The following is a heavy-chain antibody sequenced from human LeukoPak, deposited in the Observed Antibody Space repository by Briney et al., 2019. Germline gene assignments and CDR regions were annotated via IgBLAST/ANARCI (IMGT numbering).Heavy chain of an antibody. CDR3: AKGVNSMVRGVIRPPYYYGMDV. Sequence: GGCLRLSCAASGFTFSTYAMSWVRQAPGKGLEWVSAISGSGGTTYYADSVKGRFTISRDNSKNTLYLQMNSLRAEDTAVYYCAKGVNSMVRGVIRPPYYYGMDVWGQGTTVTVSS. J-gene: IGHJ6*02. CDR2: ISGSGGTT. V-gene: IGHV3-23*01. D-gene: IGHD3-10*01. CDR1: GFTFSTYA.